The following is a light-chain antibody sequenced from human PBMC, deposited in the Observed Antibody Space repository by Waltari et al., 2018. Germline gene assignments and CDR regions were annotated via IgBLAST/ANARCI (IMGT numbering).Light chain of an antibody. CDR1: SSNIGAGYD. Sequence: QSGLTQPPSVYGAPGQRVTISCTGSSSNIGAGYDVHWYQLLPGTAPKLLIYGNSKRPSGVPDRFSGSKSGTSASLAITGLQAEDEADYYCQSYDSSLSGSVFGGGTKLTVL. J-gene: IGLJ2*01. CDR2: GNS. V-gene: IGLV1-40*01. CDR3: QSYDSSLSGSV.